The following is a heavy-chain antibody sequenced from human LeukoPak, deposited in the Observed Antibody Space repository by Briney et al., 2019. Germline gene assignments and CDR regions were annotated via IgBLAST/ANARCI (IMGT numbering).Heavy chain of an antibody. D-gene: IGHD3-22*01. J-gene: IGHJ4*02. Sequence: PSETLSLTCTVSGGSISSYYWNWIRQPPGKGLEWIGYIFYSGNTRYNPSLRSRVSISVDTSKNQFSLKLSSVTAADTAVYYCARDAYDSSGYSFDYWGQGTLVTVSS. CDR3: ARDAYDSSGYSFDY. V-gene: IGHV4-59*01. CDR2: IFYSGNT. CDR1: GGSISSYY.